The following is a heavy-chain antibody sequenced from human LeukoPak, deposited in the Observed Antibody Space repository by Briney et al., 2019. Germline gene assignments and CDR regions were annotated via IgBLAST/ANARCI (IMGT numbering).Heavy chain of an antibody. J-gene: IGHJ4*02. D-gene: IGHD6-13*01. Sequence: SETLSLTCAVYGGSFSGYYWSWIRQPPGKGLEWIGEINHSGSTNYNPSLKSRVTISVDTSKNQFSLKLSSVTAADTAVYYCARLRESAAAGTEYWGQGTLVTVSS. CDR1: GGSFSGYY. CDR3: ARLRESAAAGTEY. V-gene: IGHV4-34*01. CDR2: INHSGST.